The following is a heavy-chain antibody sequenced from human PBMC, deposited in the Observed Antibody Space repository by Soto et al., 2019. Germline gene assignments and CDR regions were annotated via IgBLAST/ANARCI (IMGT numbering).Heavy chain of an antibody. CDR1: GYTFTSYG. D-gene: IGHD2-15*01. CDR2: ISAYNGNT. Sequence: QVQLVQSGAEVKKPGASVKVSCKASGYTFTSYGISWVRQAPGQGLEWMGGISAYNGNTNYAQNLHGRVTMTTDPSTSTAYMELRSLRSDDTAVYYCARDMARGRPKSCSDCHLPGYWGQGTLVTVSS. V-gene: IGHV1-18*01. J-gene: IGHJ4*02. CDR3: ARDMARGRPKSCSDCHLPGY.